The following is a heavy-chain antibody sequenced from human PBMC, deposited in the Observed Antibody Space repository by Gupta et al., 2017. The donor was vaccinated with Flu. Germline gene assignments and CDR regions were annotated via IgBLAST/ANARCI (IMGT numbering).Heavy chain of an antibody. CDR1: GFSFSYAY. CDR3: TTDSSGGITFDI. V-gene: IGHV3-15*01. D-gene: IGHD3-10*01. CDR2: LKSETDGGTA. Sequence: EVQLVESGGGWVKPGGSIRLSCAASGFSFSYAYMTWVRQAPGKGLEWVGRLKSETDGGTADYAAPVKGRFTISRDDSKNTLWLQMNSLRTEDTAVYYCTTDSSGGITFDIWGRGTPVTVSA. J-gene: IGHJ3*02.